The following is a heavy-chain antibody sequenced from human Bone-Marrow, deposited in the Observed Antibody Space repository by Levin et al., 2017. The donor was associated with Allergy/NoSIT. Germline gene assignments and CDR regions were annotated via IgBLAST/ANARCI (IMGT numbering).Heavy chain of an antibody. V-gene: IGHV3-23*01. CDR3: ARFHWSEGSFEF. CDR1: GFTFSRFA. Sequence: GGSLRLSCAASGFTFSRFAMSWVRQAPGKGLEWVASVNNGGNAYYADSVRGRFAISRDSSKDTLYLQMDNLRADDTATYFCARFHWSEGSFEFWGPGTLVTVSS. D-gene: IGHD2-8*02. CDR2: VNNGGNA. J-gene: IGHJ4*02.